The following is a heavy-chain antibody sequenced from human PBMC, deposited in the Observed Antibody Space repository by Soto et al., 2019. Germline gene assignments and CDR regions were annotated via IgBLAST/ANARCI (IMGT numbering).Heavy chain of an antibody. D-gene: IGHD4-17*01. Sequence: GGSLRLSCEASGFLFSTSTLNWVRRAPGKGLEWVAEISSRGTDIYYADSVKGRFTISRDNSKNTLYLLLDRVKSDDTAVYFCATLGRADYPPLAAWGQGTLVTVSS. CDR2: ISSRGTDI. CDR1: GFLFSTST. V-gene: IGHV3-30*14. J-gene: IGHJ5*02. CDR3: ATLGRADYPPLAA.